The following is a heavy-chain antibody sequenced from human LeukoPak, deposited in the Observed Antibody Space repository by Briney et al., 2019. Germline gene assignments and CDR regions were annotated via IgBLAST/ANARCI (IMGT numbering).Heavy chain of an antibody. D-gene: IGHD6-6*01. CDR3: AREGRYSSSSWCFDF. CDR1: GDSFSSNSGA. J-gene: IGHJ2*01. Sequence: SQTLSLTCAISGDSFSSNSGAWNWIRQSPSRGLEWLGRTYYRSKWYNDYAVSVKSRITINPDTSKNQFSLQLKSVTPEDTAVYYCAREGRYSSSSWCFDFWGRGTLVTVSS. CDR2: TYYRSKWYN. V-gene: IGHV6-1*01.